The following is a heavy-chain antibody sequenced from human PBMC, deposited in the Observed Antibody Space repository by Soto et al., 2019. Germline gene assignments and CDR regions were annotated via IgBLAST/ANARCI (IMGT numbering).Heavy chain of an antibody. D-gene: IGHD3-10*01. CDR1: GGTFSSYA. V-gene: IGHV1-69*01. CDR2: IIPMYGPA. CDR3: ARVTSMVRGVIDNWFDP. Sequence: QVPLVQSGAEVKKPGSSVTVSCKASGGTFSSYAIHWVRQAPGQGLEWMGGIIPMYGPAKYAQRFQGRVTITADESKTTVYMELTSLTSQDTAVYYCARVTSMVRGVIDNWFDPWGPGTLVTVSS. J-gene: IGHJ5*02.